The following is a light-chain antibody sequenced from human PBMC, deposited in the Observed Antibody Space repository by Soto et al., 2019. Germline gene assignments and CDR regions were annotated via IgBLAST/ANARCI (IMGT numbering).Light chain of an antibody. V-gene: IGKV3-20*01. CDR1: QTISSSY. J-gene: IGKJ4*01. CDR2: AAS. CDR3: QHYDGSLT. Sequence: EIVLTQSPHTLSLSPGERASLSCRTSQTISSSYFAWYQQKPGQSPRLLVYAASIRAPGIPDRFSGSGSGADFTLTISRLEPADFAVYFCQHYDGSLTFGGGTKVELK.